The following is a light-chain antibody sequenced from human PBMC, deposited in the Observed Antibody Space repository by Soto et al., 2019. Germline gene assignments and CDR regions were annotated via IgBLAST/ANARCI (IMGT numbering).Light chain of an antibody. Sequence: QSALTQPASVSGSPGQSITISCTGSNSDIGAYNYVSWYQQQPGKAPRLIIFEVNDRPSGVSHRFSGSKSGNTASLTISGLQAEDEADYYCASYTTSHTRVFGGGTKLTVL. CDR2: EVN. V-gene: IGLV2-14*01. CDR3: ASYTTSHTRV. J-gene: IGLJ3*02. CDR1: NSDIGAYNY.